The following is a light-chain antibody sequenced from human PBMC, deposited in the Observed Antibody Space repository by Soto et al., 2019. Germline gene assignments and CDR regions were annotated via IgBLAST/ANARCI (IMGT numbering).Light chain of an antibody. J-gene: IGKJ3*01. V-gene: IGKV1-39*01. CDR1: QTIDNF. CDR2: TAS. Sequence: DIQMTQSPSSLSASVRDSVTISCRASQTIDNFLNWYQQKPGKAPNLLIYTASNLQPVVPSRFSGSGSGTHFTLTISSLQPEDFATYYCQQSYTTPFTFGPGTTVGIK. CDR3: QQSYTTPFT.